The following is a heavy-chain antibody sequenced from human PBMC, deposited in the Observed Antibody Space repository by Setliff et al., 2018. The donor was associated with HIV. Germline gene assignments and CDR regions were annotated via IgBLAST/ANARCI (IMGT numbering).Heavy chain of an antibody. D-gene: IGHD1-26*01. J-gene: IGHJ4*02. CDR1: GYTFTSYA. CDR3: AKGMGATGFDY. V-gene: IGHV1-3*01. CDR2: INAGNGNT. Sequence: ASVKVSCKASGYTFTSYAMHWVRQAPGQRLEWMGWINAGNGNTKYSQRFQGRFTISRDNAKNSLYLQMNSLRADDTAVYYCAKGMGATGFDYWGQGTLVTVSS.